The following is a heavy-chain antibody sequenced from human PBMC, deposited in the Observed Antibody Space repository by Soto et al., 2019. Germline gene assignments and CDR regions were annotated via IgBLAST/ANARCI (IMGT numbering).Heavy chain of an antibody. CDR2: IYHSGST. D-gene: IGHD2-2*01. J-gene: IGHJ3*02. CDR3: ARGGIVVVPAAMGAFDI. Sequence: PXETLSLPCAVSGGSISSGGYSWSWIRQPPGKGLEWIVYIYHSGSTYYNPSLKSRVTISVDRSKNQFSLKLSSVTAADTAVYYCARGGIVVVPAAMGAFDIWGQGTMVTVSS. V-gene: IGHV4-30-2*01. CDR1: GGSISSGGYS.